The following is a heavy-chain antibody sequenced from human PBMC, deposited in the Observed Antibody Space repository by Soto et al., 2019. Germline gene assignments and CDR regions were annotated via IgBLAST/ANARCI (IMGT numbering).Heavy chain of an antibody. Sequence: LSLTCTVSGGSISSGDYYWNWIRQPPGKGLEWIGFIYNSGSTYYNPSLKSRVTISVDTSKNQFSLKLTSVTAADTAVYYCARNDYDYVWESPGGDAFDIWGQGTLVTVSS. J-gene: IGHJ3*02. CDR3: ARNDYDYVWESPGGDAFDI. D-gene: IGHD3-16*01. V-gene: IGHV4-30-4*01. CDR2: IYNSGST. CDR1: GGSISSGDYY.